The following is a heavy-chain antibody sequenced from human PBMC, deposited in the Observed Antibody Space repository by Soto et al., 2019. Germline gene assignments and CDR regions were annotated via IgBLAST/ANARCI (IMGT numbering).Heavy chain of an antibody. CDR1: GYIFTSYG. J-gene: IGHJ5*02. D-gene: IGHD1-26*01. CDR2: IGTDNGDT. CDR3: ARGPSFIDTTGPWFDP. V-gene: IGHV1-18*01. Sequence: SVKVSCKASGYIFTSYGIVWVRQAPVQGLEWMAWIGTDNGDTKYAQKLQGRVTLTTDTSTSTAYMELRSLTSDDTAVYYCARGPSFIDTTGPWFDPWGQGTLVTVSS.